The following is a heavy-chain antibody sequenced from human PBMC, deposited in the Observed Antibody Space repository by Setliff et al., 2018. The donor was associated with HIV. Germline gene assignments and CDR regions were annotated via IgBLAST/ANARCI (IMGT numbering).Heavy chain of an antibody. CDR2: IYHSGST. V-gene: IGHV4-30-2*01. CDR1: GGFISTGGYS. CDR3: ARDRRYSPHYFDY. Sequence: PSETLSLTCTVSGGFISTGGYSWSWIRQPPGKGLEWIGYIYHSGSTYYNPSLKSRVTISVDTSKNQFSLKLSSVTAADTAVYYCARDRRYSPHYFDYWGQGTLVTVSS. J-gene: IGHJ4*02. D-gene: IGHD1-26*01.